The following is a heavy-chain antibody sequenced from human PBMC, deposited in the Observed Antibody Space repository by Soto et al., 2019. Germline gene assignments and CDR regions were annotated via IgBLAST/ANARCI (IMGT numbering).Heavy chain of an antibody. CDR2: IYYSGST. Sequence: PTETLSLTRAVSGDSISSTPYFWGWIRQPPGKGLEWIGSIYYSGSTYHNPSLKSRVTISVDTSKNQFSLKVSSVTAADTAVYNCARIGVNYGPPAAMLNDAFDILGQGTIVTVSS. CDR3: ARIGVNYGPPAAMLNDAFDI. J-gene: IGHJ3*02. V-gene: IGHV4-39*01. CDR1: GDSISSTPYF. D-gene: IGHD2-2*01.